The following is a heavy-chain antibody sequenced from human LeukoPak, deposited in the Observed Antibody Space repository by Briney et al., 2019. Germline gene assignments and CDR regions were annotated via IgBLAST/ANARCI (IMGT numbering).Heavy chain of an antibody. D-gene: IGHD2-8*01. V-gene: IGHV4-4*02. CDR3: GRHANGDSSAAFDL. CDR1: GDSISDRYW. Sequence: SETLSLTCAVSGDSISDRYWWRWVRQFPDKGLEWIGEVYRSGGTSYNPSLKSRVTVSIDYSKNQFSLNLRSVTAADTAVYYCGRHANGDSSAAFDLWGQGTMVFVSS. J-gene: IGHJ3*01. CDR2: VYRSGGT.